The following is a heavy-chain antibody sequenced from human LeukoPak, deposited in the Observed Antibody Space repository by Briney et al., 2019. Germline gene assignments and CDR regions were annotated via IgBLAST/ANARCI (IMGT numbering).Heavy chain of an antibody. Sequence: SETLSLTCTVSGGSISSGDYYWSWIRQPPGKGLEWIGYIYYSGSTYYNPSLKSRVTISVDTSKNQLSLKLSSVTAADTAVYYCARVPYSSGWPNWFDPWGQGTLVTVSS. CDR2: IYYSGST. D-gene: IGHD6-19*01. V-gene: IGHV4-30-4*01. J-gene: IGHJ5*02. CDR3: ARVPYSSGWPNWFDP. CDR1: GGSISSGDYY.